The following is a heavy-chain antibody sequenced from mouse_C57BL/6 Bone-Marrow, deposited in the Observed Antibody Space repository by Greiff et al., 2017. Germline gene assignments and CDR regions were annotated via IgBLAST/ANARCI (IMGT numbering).Heavy chain of an antibody. J-gene: IGHJ1*03. Sequence: QVQLQQPGAELVKPGASVKVSCKASGYTFTSYWMHWVKQSPGQGLEWIGRINPYDSDTTYTQKFKGKATVTVAKSSSTAYMQLSSLTSAASAVYDCAIRRLRHWYFDVCGTGTTVIVSS. CDR1: GYTFTSYW. D-gene: IGHD2-4*01. CDR2: INPYDSDT. CDR3: AIRRLRHWYFDV. V-gene: IGHV1-74*01.